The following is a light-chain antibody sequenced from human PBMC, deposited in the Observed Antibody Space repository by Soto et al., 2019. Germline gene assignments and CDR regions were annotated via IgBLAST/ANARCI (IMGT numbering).Light chain of an antibody. V-gene: IGLV1-44*01. Sequence: QPVLTQPPSASGTPGQRVTISCSGSTSNIGSKTVSWYQQLPGSAPRVLIYNNNERPSGVPDRFSGSKSGTSASLAISGLQSEDAADYYGATCGDSLPAVFGGGTKVTVL. CDR3: ATCGDSLPAV. CDR2: NNN. J-gene: IGLJ2*01. CDR1: TSNIGSKT.